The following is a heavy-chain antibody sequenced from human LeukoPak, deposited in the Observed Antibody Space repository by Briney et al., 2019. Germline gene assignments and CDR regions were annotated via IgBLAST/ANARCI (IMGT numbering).Heavy chain of an antibody. D-gene: IGHD5-24*01. CDR2: ISGSGGST. Sequence: GGSLRLSCAASGFTFSSYAMSWVRQAPGKGLEWVSAISGSGGSTYYADSVKGRFTISRDNSKNTLYLQMNSLRAEDTAVYYCAKGVAPPGEVWLQLEYYFDYWGQGTLVTVSS. CDR1: GFTFSSYA. V-gene: IGHV3-23*01. CDR3: AKGVAPPGEVWLQLEYYFDY. J-gene: IGHJ4*02.